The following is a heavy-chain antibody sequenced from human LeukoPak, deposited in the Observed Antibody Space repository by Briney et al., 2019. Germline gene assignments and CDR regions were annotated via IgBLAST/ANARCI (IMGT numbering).Heavy chain of an antibody. D-gene: IGHD1-26*01. CDR3: AKSRGSYGAFDY. CDR2: ISGSGGST. Sequence: GGSLRLSCAASGFTFNTYAMSWVRQAPGKGLEWVSAISGSGGSTYYADSVKGRFTISRDNSKNTLYLQMNSLRAEDTAVYYCAKSRGSYGAFDYWGQGTLVTVSS. J-gene: IGHJ4*02. V-gene: IGHV3-23*01. CDR1: GFTFNTYA.